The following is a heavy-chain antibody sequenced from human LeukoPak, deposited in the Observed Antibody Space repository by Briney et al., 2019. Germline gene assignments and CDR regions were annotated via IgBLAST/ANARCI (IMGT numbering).Heavy chain of an antibody. CDR2: ISYDGDNK. V-gene: IGHV3-30*04. CDR3: ARAGSGSYYKLFYMDV. CDR1: GSTVGSYA. J-gene: IGHJ6*03. D-gene: IGHD3-10*01. Sequence: GTSLRLSCVASGSTVGSYAVHWVRQAPGKGLEWVAIISYDGDNKYYGDSVQGRFTISRDDSKNTLYLQMNGLRVEDTAVYYCARAGSGSYYKLFYMDVWGKGTTVTVSS.